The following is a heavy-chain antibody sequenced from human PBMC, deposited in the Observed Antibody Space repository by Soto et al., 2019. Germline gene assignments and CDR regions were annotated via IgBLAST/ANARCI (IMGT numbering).Heavy chain of an antibody. Sequence: QITLKESGPTLVKPTQTLTLTCTFSGFSLSSSGESVGWIRQPPGKALEWLALLYWNGIERYSPSLNSRLTVFKDASKSQVVLTMTNMDPVDTATYFCAHGDPLDFHYWGQGTLVTVSP. CDR2: LYWNGIE. CDR1: GFSLSSSGES. V-gene: IGHV2-5*01. D-gene: IGHD3-10*01. CDR3: AHGDPLDFHY. J-gene: IGHJ4*02.